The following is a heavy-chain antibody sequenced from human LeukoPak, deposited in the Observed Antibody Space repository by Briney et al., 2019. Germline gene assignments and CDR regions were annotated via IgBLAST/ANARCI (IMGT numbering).Heavy chain of an antibody. D-gene: IGHD2-2*01. Sequence: GGSLRLSCAASGFTFSNAWMSWVRQAPGKGLEWVGRIKSTTDGGTTDYAAPVKGRFTISRDDSKNTLYLQMNSLKTEDTAAYYCTTDPNQLLSHDAFDIWGQGTMVTVSS. V-gene: IGHV3-15*01. J-gene: IGHJ3*02. CDR1: GFTFSNAW. CDR3: TTDPNQLLSHDAFDI. CDR2: IKSTTDGGTT.